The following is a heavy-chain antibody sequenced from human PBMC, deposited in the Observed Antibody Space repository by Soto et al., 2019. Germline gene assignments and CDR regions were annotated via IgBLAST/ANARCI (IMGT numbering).Heavy chain of an antibody. D-gene: IGHD6-6*01. CDR1: GYTFTSYG. V-gene: IGHV1-18*01. Sequence: QVQLVQSGAEVKKPGASVKVSCKASGYTFTSYGISWVRQAPGQGLEWMGWISAYNGNTNYAQTLQGRVTMTTDTSTSTAYMELRSLSSHDPAVYYWARDVWYSSSSAGPWPAEKKNDYWGQGTLVTVSS. CDR2: ISAYNGNT. CDR3: ARDVWYSSSSAGPWPAEKKNDY. J-gene: IGHJ4*02.